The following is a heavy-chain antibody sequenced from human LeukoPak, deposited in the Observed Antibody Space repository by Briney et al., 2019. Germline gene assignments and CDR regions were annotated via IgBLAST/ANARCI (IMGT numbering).Heavy chain of an antibody. V-gene: IGHV3-64D*09. Sequence: GGSLRLSCSASGFTFSSCAMHWVREAPGMGLEYVSGINDYGDTTHYGDSVRGRVTISRDDSKNTVILQMSSLRADDTAVYYCVKDLIGWYGFEYWGQGTLVTVSS. CDR2: INDYGDTT. J-gene: IGHJ4*02. D-gene: IGHD6-19*01. CDR1: GFTFSSCA. CDR3: VKDLIGWYGFEY.